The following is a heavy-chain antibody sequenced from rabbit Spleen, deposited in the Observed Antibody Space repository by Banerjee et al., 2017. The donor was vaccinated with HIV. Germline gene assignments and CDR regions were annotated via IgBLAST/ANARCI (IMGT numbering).Heavy chain of an antibody. V-gene: IGHV1S40*01. CDR3: ARNVPSSL. CDR1: GFSFSSDYY. CDR2: IYAGSSGHT. D-gene: IGHD1-1*01. Sequence: QSLEESGGDLVKPGASLTLTCTASGFSFSSDYYMCWVRQAPGKGLEWIGCIYAGSSGHTYYASWAKGRFTISKTSSTTVTLQMTSLTAADTATYFCARNVPSSLWGPGTLVTV. J-gene: IGHJ4*01.